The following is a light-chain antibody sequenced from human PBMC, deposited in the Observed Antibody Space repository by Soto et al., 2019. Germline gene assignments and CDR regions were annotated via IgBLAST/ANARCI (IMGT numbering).Light chain of an antibody. CDR3: PAWEDNRNGEV. J-gene: IGLJ2*01. CDR2: SNN. V-gene: IGLV1-44*01. Sequence: QSVLTQPPSASGTPGQRVTISCSGSSSNIGSNTVNWYQQLPGTAPKLLIYSNNQRPSGVPARFSGSKSVTSATLANRGLYYGEGAGDYCPAWEDNRNGEVFAEGTKPTAL. CDR1: SSNIGSNT.